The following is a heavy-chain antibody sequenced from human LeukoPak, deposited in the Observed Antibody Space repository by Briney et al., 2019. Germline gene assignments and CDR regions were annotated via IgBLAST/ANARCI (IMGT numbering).Heavy chain of an antibody. V-gene: IGHV4-59*12. J-gene: IGHJ4*02. D-gene: IGHD3-10*01. Sequence: SETLSLTCTVSGGPISSYYWSWIRQPPGKGLEWIGYIYYSGSTYYNPSLKSRVTISVDTSKNQFSLKLSSVTAADTAVYYCARDNRITMVRGVISEIVDWGQGTLVTVSS. CDR1: GGPISSYY. CDR2: IYYSGST. CDR3: ARDNRITMVRGVISEIVD.